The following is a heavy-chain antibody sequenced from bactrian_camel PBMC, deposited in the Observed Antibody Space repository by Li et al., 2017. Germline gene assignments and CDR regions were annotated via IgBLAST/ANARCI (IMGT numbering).Heavy chain of an antibody. D-gene: IGHD6*01. Sequence: HVQLVESGGGLVEPGGSLRVSCAISGYDALYLCMGWFRQQPGMEREGVAVINVDGRTFYEDSVKGRFTITKVEDKNTLYLHMNGLNPEDTALYYCAAARWYGGTWSLAPQYTTGARGPRSPSP. CDR1: GYDALYLC. CDR3: AAARWYGGTWSLAPQYTT. J-gene: IGHJ4*01. CDR2: INVDGRT. V-gene: IGHV3S61*01.